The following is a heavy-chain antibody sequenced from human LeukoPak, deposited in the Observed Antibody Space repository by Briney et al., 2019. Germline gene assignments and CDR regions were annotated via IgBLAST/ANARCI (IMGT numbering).Heavy chain of an antibody. CDR1: GYTFTDYY. Sequence: ASVKVSCKAPGYTFTDYYMHWVRQAPGQGLGWMGWINPNSGGTNYAQKFQGRVTMTRDTSISTAYMELSRLRSDDTAVYYCARSHPGTFDYWGQGTLVTVSS. D-gene: IGHD1-14*01. CDR3: ARSHPGTFDY. J-gene: IGHJ4*02. CDR2: INPNSGGT. V-gene: IGHV1-2*02.